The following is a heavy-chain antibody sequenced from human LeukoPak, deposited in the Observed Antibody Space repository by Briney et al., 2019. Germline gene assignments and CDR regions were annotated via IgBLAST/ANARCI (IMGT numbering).Heavy chain of an antibody. J-gene: IGHJ4*01. CDR1: GYTFTDYY. V-gene: IGHV1-2*02. D-gene: IGHD3-22*01. Sequence: GASVKVSCKASGYTFTDYYMHWVRQAPGQGLEWMGWMHPNSGATAYAQKFQGRVTMTRDTSISTAYMELSSLRSEDTAVYYCARVSFDSSGNKINFDYWGHGTLVTVSS. CDR2: MHPNSGAT. CDR3: ARVSFDSSGNKINFDY.